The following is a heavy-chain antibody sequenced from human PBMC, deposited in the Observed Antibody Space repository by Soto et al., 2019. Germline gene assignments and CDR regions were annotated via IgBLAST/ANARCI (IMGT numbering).Heavy chain of an antibody. CDR1: GASISGYH. D-gene: IGHD1-26*01. V-gene: IGHV4-59*08. CDR2: MSYSGST. Sequence: SETLSLTCAVSGASISGYHWGWIRQPPGKGLEWIGYMSYSGSTNYNPSLKSRVTISVDKSKNQFSLNLNSVTAADTAVYYCARHSGSYFRDYWGQGTLVTVSS. J-gene: IGHJ4*02. CDR3: ARHSGSYFRDY.